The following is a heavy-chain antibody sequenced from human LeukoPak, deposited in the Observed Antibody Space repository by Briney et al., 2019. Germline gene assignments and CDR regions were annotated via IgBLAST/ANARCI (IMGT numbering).Heavy chain of an antibody. V-gene: IGHV4-38-2*02. CDR3: ARGASAGTLDY. CDR2: IFHSGST. J-gene: IGHJ4*02. D-gene: IGHD6-13*01. CDR1: GYSISSDYY. Sequence: SETLSLTCTVSGYSISSDYYWGWIRQPPGKGLEWIGSIFHSGSTYYNPSLKSRVTVSVDTSKNQFSLKLSSVTAADTAVYYCARGASAGTLDYWGQGTLVTVSS.